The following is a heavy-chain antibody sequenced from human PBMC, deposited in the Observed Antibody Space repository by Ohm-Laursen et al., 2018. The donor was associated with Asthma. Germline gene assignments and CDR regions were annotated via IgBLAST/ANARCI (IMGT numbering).Heavy chain of an antibody. CDR3: ARYEVEASTSRLDH. CDR2: ISTASSFI. V-gene: IGHV3-21*01. D-gene: IGHD2-15*01. Sequence: GSLRLSCTAFGYTFSRYSIHWVRQIPGKGLEWVASISTASSFIYYADSVRGRFTTSRDNARNSLYLQMNSLRVDDTAVYYCARYEVEASTSRLDHWGQGTPVTVSS. J-gene: IGHJ4*02. CDR1: GYTFSRYS.